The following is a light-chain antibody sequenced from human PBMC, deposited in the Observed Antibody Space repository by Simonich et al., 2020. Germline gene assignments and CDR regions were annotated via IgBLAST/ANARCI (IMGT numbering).Light chain of an antibody. CDR1: QSVLYSSNNKHY. Sequence: DIVMTQSPDSLAVSLGERATINCKSSQSVLYSSNNKHYLAWNQQKPVQPPKLLIYCASTRESGVPARFSGSGSGTDFTLTISSLQAEDVAVYYCQQYYSTPYTFGQGTKLEIK. CDR2: CAS. CDR3: QQYYSTPYT. V-gene: IGKV4-1*01. J-gene: IGKJ2*01.